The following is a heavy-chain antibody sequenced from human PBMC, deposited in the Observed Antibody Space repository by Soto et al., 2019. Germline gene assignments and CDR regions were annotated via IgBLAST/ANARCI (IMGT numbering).Heavy chain of an antibody. CDR2: IIPIFGTA. Sequence: QVQLVQSGAEVKKPGSSVKVSCKASGGTFSSYAISWVRQAPGQGLEWMGGIIPIFGTANYAQRFHGRVTIPADESTSTAYMELSSLRSDDTAVYYCAGDGRSCAGITCYSYYGMDVWGQGTTVTVSS. J-gene: IGHJ6*02. CDR1: GGTFSSYA. CDR3: AGDGRSCAGITCYSYYGMDV. V-gene: IGHV1-69*01. D-gene: IGHD2-21*02.